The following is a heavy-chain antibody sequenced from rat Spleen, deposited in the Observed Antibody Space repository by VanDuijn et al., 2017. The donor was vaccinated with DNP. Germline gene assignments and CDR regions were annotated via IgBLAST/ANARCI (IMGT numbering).Heavy chain of an antibody. CDR2: VSGGGIT. Sequence: QVQLKESGPGLVQPSETLSLTCTVSGFSLTSYSVGWIRQPPGKGLEWIAAVSGGGITYYNSALRSRLSISRDTSKSQVFLRMNSLQIEDTAMYFCARSDYSDDGFYYGYFDYWGQGVMVTVSS. CDR3: ARSDYSDDGFYYGYFDY. J-gene: IGHJ2*01. V-gene: IGHV2-6*01. CDR1: GFSLTSYS. D-gene: IGHD1-12*02.